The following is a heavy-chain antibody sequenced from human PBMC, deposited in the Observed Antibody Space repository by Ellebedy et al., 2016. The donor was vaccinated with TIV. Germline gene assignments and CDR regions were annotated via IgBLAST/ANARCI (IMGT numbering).Heavy chain of an antibody. Sequence: GGSLRLXXSASGFTFRADWMDWVRQAPGKGPVWVSRINSDGTITDYADSVKGRFTISRDNAKNSLYLQMTSLTAEDTAVYYCTRSLDYWGQGTLVTVSS. CDR3: TRSLDY. J-gene: IGHJ4*02. CDR1: GFTFRADW. V-gene: IGHV3-74*01. CDR2: INSDGTIT.